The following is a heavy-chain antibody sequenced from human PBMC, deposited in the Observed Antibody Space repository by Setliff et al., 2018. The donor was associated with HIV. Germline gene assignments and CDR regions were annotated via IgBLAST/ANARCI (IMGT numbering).Heavy chain of an antibody. D-gene: IGHD1-1*01. CDR1: GGSISSHY. V-gene: IGHV4-59*11. CDR3: ARNSQKGIQPLLLAS. J-gene: IGHJ4*02. Sequence: SETLSLTCTVSGGSISSHYWSWIRQPPGKGLEWIGYVYYIGSTNYNPSLQSRVTISVDTSKNQFSLMLDSVTAADTAVYYCARNSQKGIQPLLLASWGPGTLVTVSS. CDR2: VYYIGST.